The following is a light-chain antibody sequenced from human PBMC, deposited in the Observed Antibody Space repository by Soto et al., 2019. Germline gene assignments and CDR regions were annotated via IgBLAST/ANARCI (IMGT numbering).Light chain of an antibody. CDR1: QSISTW. J-gene: IGKJ5*01. CDR2: KAS. Sequence: DIQMTQSPSTLSASVGDRVTITCRASQSISTWLAWYQQEPGKAPKLLIHKASSLQSGVPSRFSGSGSGTEFTLTISSLQPDDFAVYYCQQYGSSPIAFGQGTRLEIK. V-gene: IGKV1-5*03. CDR3: QQYGSSPIA.